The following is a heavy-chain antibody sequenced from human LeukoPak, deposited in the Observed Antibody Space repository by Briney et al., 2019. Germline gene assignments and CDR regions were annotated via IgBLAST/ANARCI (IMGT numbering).Heavy chain of an antibody. V-gene: IGHV5-51*01. J-gene: IGHJ5*02. CDR1: GYSFTNNW. Sequence: GESLKISCKGSGYSFTNNWIGWVRQMPWKGLEWMGITYPGDSNTRYSPSFQGQVTISAVKSISSAYLQWSSLKASDTAMYYCVRSPACSSGTCYPNWFDPWGQGTLVTVSS. D-gene: IGHD2-15*01. CDR2: TYPGDSNT. CDR3: VRSPACSSGTCYPNWFDP.